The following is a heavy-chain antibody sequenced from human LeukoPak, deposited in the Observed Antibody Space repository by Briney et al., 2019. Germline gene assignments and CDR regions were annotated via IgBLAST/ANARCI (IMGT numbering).Heavy chain of an antibody. CDR2: IYTSGTT. CDR3: AREKGSHSSSSRFDY. CDR1: GGSISSYY. Sequence: SETLSLTCTVSGGSISSYYWGWTRQPAGKGLEWIGHIYTSGTTNCNPSLKSRVTMSVDTSKNQFSLKLSSVTAADTAVYYCAREKGSHSSSSRFDYWGQGTLVTVSS. D-gene: IGHD6-6*01. V-gene: IGHV4-4*07. J-gene: IGHJ4*02.